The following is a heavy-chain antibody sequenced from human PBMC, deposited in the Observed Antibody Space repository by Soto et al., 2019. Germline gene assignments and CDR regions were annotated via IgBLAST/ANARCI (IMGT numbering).Heavy chain of an antibody. V-gene: IGHV4-39*01. CDR3: ARHLLGIAAAGTYDY. D-gene: IGHD6-13*01. Sequence: SETLSLTCTVSGGSISSSSYYWGWIRQPPGKGLEWIGSIYYSGSTYYNPSLKSRVTISVDTSKNQFSLKLSSVTAADTAVYYCARHLLGIAAAGTYDYWGQGTLVTVSS. CDR2: IYYSGST. J-gene: IGHJ4*02. CDR1: GGSISSSSYY.